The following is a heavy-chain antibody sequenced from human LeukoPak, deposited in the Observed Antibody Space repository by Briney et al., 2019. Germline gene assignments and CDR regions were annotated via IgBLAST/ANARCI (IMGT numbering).Heavy chain of an antibody. J-gene: IGHJ4*02. V-gene: IGHV4-59*08. CDR2: IYHSGST. CDR3: ARLISPLITIDY. D-gene: IGHD5-24*01. CDR1: GGSISSYY. Sequence: PSETLSLTCTVSGGSISSYYWSWIRQPPGKGLEWIGSIYHSGSTYYNPSLKSRVTISVDTSKNQFSLKLSSVTAADTAVYYCARLISPLITIDYWGQGTLVTVSS.